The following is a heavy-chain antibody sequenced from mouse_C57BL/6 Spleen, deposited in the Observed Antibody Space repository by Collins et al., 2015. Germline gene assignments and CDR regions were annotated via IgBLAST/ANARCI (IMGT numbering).Heavy chain of an antibody. J-gene: IGHJ4*01. D-gene: IGHD1-1*01. CDR1: GFTFSSYA. CDR2: ISSGGSYT. CDR3: ARHWGYYGSSYWAMDY. V-gene: IGHV5-9-1*01. Sequence: EVMLVESGGGLVKPGGSLKLSCAASGFTFSSYAMSWVRQTPEKRLEWVATISSGGSYTYYPDSVKGRFTISRDNAKNTLYLQMSSLRSEDTAMYYCARHWGYYGSSYWAMDYWGQGTSVTVSS.